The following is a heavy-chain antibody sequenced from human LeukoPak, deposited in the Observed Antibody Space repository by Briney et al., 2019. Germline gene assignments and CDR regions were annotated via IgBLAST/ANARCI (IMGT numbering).Heavy chain of an antibody. D-gene: IGHD2-15*01. CDR1: GYTFTRYG. CDR3: ARVGCSGGNCYSSADY. V-gene: IGHV1-18*01. Sequence: ASVKVSCKASGYTFTRYGISWVRQAPGQGLEWMGWIAGYNGNTKYEQKLQGRVTMTTDTSTGTADMELRSLRSEDTAVYYCARVGCSGGNCYSSADYWGQGTLVTVSS. CDR2: IAGYNGNT. J-gene: IGHJ4*02.